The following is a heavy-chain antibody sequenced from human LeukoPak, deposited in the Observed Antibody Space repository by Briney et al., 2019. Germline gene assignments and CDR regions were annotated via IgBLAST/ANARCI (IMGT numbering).Heavy chain of an antibody. D-gene: IGHD3-10*01. V-gene: IGHV3-11*06. CDR2: ISSSSSYT. CDR3: ARDESGTYYYGSGSYFDY. J-gene: IGHJ4*02. Sequence: GGSLRLSCAASGFTFSDYYMSWIRQAPGKGLEWVSYISSSSSYTNYADSVKGRFTISRDNAKNSLYLQMNSLRAEDTAVYNCARDESGTYYYGSGSYFDYWGQGTLVTVSP. CDR1: GFTFSDYY.